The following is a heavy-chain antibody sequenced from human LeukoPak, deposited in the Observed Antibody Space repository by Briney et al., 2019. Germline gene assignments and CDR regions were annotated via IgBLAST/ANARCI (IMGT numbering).Heavy chain of an antibody. D-gene: IGHD3-10*01. Sequence: GGSLRLSCAASGFTFSSYSMNWVRQAPGKGLEWVSSISSSSSYIYYADSVKGRFTISRDNAKNSLYLQMNSLRAEDTAVYYCASSMVRGVINYWGQGTLLTVSS. CDR2: ISSSSSYI. J-gene: IGHJ4*02. CDR3: ASSMVRGVINY. V-gene: IGHV3-21*01. CDR1: GFTFSSYS.